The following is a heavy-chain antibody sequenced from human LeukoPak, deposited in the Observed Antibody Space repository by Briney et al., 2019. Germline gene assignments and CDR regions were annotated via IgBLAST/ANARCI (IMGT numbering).Heavy chain of an antibody. D-gene: IGHD4-17*01. CDR2: IYYSGST. CDR1: GVSFSGYY. V-gene: IGHV4-31*11. CDR3: ARNDYGDHYFDY. J-gene: IGHJ4*02. Sequence: SETLSLTCAVYGVSFSGYYWSWIRQHPGKGLEWIGYIYYSGSTYYNPSLKSRVTISVDTSKNQFSLKLSSVTAADTAVYYCARNDYGDHYFDYWGQGTLVTVSS.